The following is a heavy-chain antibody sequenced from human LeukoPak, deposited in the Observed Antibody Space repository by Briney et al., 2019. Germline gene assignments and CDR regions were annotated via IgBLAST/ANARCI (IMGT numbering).Heavy chain of an antibody. Sequence: GGSLRLSCAASGFTLSSYAMSWVRQAPGKGLEWVSAISGSGGSTYYADSVKGRFTISRDNSKNTLYLQMNSLRAEDTAVYYCAKDGPDYDILTGYYIFDYWGQGTLVTVSS. CDR1: GFTLSSYA. CDR2: ISGSGGST. V-gene: IGHV3-23*01. J-gene: IGHJ4*02. D-gene: IGHD3-9*01. CDR3: AKDGPDYDILTGYYIFDY.